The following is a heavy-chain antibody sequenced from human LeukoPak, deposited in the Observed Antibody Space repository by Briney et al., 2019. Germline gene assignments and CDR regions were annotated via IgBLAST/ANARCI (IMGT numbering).Heavy chain of an antibody. Sequence: GGSLTLACLLSAFTVSINYMSWVRHAQGKGLEWVSVLFGGGSTNYADSVKGPLTISRKHSKNTLYLQMNSLRAEDTAFYYCAKETGVPAARGYYYHGMDVWGQGTTVNVSS. CDR1: AFTVSINY. D-gene: IGHD2-2*01. V-gene: IGHV3-53*04. J-gene: IGHJ6*02. CDR3: AKETGVPAARGYYYHGMDV. CDR2: LFGGGST.